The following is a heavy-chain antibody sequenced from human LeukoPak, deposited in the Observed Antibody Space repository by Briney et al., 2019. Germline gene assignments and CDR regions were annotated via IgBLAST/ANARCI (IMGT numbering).Heavy chain of an antibody. CDR2: INPNSGGT. CDR3: ARDFSHYDILTGYHCYFDY. D-gene: IGHD3-9*01. V-gene: IGHV1-2*02. J-gene: IGHJ4*02. Sequence: ASVKVSCKASGYTFTGYYMHWVRQAPGQGLEWMGWINPNSGGTNYAQKFQGRVTMTRDTSISTAYMELSRLRSDDTAVYYCARDFSHYDILTGYHCYFDYWGQGTLVTVSS. CDR1: GYTFTGYY.